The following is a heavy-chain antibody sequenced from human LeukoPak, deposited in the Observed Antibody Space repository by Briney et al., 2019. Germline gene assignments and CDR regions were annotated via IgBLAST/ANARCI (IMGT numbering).Heavy chain of an antibody. CDR2: IKQDGSEK. CDR1: GFTFSSYW. J-gene: IGHJ4*02. V-gene: IGHV3-7*03. CDR3: ARDVEGGTTAYFDY. Sequence: GGSLRLSCAASGFTFSSYWMSWVRQAPGKGLEWVANIKQDGSEKYYVDSVKGRFTISRDNAKDSLYLQMNSLRAEDTAVYYCARDVEGGTTAYFDYWGQGTLVTVSS. D-gene: IGHD4-11*01.